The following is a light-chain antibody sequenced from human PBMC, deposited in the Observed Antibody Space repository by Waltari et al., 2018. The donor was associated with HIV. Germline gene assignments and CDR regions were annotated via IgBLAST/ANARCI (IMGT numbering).Light chain of an antibody. V-gene: IGLV1-44*01. CDR3: AAWDDSLNGVV. CDR1: SSNIGSNT. CDR2: SNN. Sequence: QSVLTQPPSASGTPGQRVNISCSGSSSNIGSNTVNWYQQPPGTAPKLLIYSNNQRPSGVPDRFSGSKSVTSASLAISGLQSEDEADYYCAAWDDSLNGVVFGGGTKLTVL. J-gene: IGLJ2*01.